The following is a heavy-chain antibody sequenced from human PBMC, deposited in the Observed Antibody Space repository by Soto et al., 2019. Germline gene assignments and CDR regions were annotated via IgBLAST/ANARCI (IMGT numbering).Heavy chain of an antibody. CDR2: ISYDGSNK. CDR1: GFTFTSYA. D-gene: IGHD5-12*01. J-gene: IGHJ4*02. CDR3: ARDGGDGSGGYDPDDFDS. V-gene: IGHV3-30-3*01. Sequence: QVQLVESGGGVVQPGRSLRLSCAASGFTFTSYAMHWVRQAPGKGLEWLAVISYDGSNKYYADSVKGRFTISRDNFKNTLYLQMNSLRAEDTAVYYCARDGGDGSGGYDPDDFDSWGQGALVAVSS.